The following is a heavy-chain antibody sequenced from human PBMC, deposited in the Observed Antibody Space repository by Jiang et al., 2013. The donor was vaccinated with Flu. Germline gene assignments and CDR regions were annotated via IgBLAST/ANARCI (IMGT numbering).Heavy chain of an antibody. D-gene: IGHD1-26*01. Sequence: VQLVESGGGVVQPGRSLRLSCAASGFTFSNFGMHWVRQAPGKGLEWVAFISHDGRNKNYADSVKGRFTISRDNSKNTLFLQMNSLRAEDTAVFYCATNHWEVIVYPHYFDHWGQGTLVTVSS. V-gene: IGHV3-33*05. J-gene: IGHJ4*02. CDR2: ISHDGRNK. CDR3: ATNHWEVIVYPHYFDH. CDR1: GFTFSNFG.